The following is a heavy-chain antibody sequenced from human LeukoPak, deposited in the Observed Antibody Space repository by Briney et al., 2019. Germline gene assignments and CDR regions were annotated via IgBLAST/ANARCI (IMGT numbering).Heavy chain of an antibody. CDR1: GFTFSSYS. Sequence: GGSLRLSCAASGFTFSSYSMNWVRQAPGKGLEWVSSISSSSSYIYYADSVKGRFTISRDNAKNSLYLQMNSLRAEDTALYYCARSLRRTFRFSGYDSHAFDIWGQGTMVTVSS. CDR3: ARSLRRTFRFSGYDSHAFDI. V-gene: IGHV3-21*01. J-gene: IGHJ3*02. CDR2: ISSSSSYI. D-gene: IGHD5-12*01.